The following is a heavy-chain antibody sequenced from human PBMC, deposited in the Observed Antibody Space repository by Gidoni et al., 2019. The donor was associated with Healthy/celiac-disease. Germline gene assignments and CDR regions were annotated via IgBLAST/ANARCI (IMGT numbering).Heavy chain of an antibody. V-gene: IGHV4-31*01. Sequence: QLQLQESGPGLVKPSQTLSLTCTVPGGPISSGGYYWSWIRQHPGKGLEWIGYIYYSGSTYYNPSLKSLVTISVDTSKNQFSLKLSSVTAADTAVYYCARSPTIESYFDYWGQGTLVTVSS. CDR2: IYYSGST. J-gene: IGHJ4*02. CDR3: ARSPTIESYFDY. D-gene: IGHD5-12*01. CDR1: GGPISSGGYY.